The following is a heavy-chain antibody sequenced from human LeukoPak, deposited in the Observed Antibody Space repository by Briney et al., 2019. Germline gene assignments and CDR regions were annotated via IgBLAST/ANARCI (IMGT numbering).Heavy chain of an antibody. D-gene: IGHD2-2*01. CDR2: IYTSGST. CDR1: GGSISSYY. CDR3: ASHARLGYCSSTSCREVGGAYWYFDL. V-gene: IGHV4-4*07. J-gene: IGHJ2*01. Sequence: SETLSLTCTVSGGSISSYYWSWIRQPAGKGLEWIGRIYTSGSTNYNPSLKSRVTMSVDTSKNQFSLKLSSVTAADTAVYYCASHARLGYCSSTSCREVGGAYWYFDLWGRGTLVTVSS.